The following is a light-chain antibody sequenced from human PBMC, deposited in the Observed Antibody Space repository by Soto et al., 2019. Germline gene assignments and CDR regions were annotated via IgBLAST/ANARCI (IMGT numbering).Light chain of an antibody. Sequence: IVLTQSPGTLSLSPWERDKLCCRASQSVSSYLAWYQQKPGQAPRLLIYDASNRATGIPDRFSGSGSGTDFTLTISSLEPEDFAAYYCQQRSNWPRTFGQGTKVDIK. CDR3: QQRSNWPRT. V-gene: IGKV3-11*01. CDR1: QSVSSY. J-gene: IGKJ1*01. CDR2: DAS.